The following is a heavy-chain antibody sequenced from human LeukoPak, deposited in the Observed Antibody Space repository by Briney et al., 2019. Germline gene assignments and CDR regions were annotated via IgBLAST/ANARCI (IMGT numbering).Heavy chain of an antibody. J-gene: IGHJ4*02. D-gene: IGHD3-3*01. CDR3: ARIMNDFRRGYYSLALKY. CDR1: GFTFNKYA. CDR2: IWHDGRDK. Sequence: PGGSLRLSCAASGFTFNKYAMYWVRQAPGKGLEWVAVIWHDGRDKYYVDSVKGRFTISRDNSKNTLYLQMNSLRPEDTAVYYCARIMNDFRRGYYSLALKYWGQGTPVTVTS. V-gene: IGHV3-30*04.